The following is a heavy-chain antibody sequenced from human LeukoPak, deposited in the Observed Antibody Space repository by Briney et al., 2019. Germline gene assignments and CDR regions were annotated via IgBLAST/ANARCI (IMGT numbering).Heavy chain of an antibody. D-gene: IGHD2-15*01. CDR3: ARDQACSGGSCYPTLFDY. CDR2: IYYSGST. Sequence: SETLSLTCTVSGGSISSSGYYWGWIRQPPGKGLEWIGSIYYSGSTYYNPSLKSRVTISVDTSKNQFSLKLSSVTAADTAVYYCARDQACSGGSCYPTLFDYWGQGTLVTVSS. V-gene: IGHV4-39*07. CDR1: GGSISSSGYY. J-gene: IGHJ4*02.